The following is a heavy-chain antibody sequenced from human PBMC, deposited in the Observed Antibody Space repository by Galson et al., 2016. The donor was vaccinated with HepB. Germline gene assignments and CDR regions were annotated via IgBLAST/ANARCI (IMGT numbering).Heavy chain of an antibody. Sequence: SETLSLTCTVSDGSISSSSFSWGWVRQPPGKGLEWIGTVYRGKTYYNPSLAGRVTISVGMSTDLFSLRLTSLTAADTAVYYGARAGLGSKASFDAWGQGTRVAVSS. J-gene: IGHJ4*02. D-gene: IGHD1-26*01. V-gene: IGHV4-39*01. CDR3: ARAGLGSKASFDA. CDR1: DGSISSSSFS. CDR2: VYRGKT.